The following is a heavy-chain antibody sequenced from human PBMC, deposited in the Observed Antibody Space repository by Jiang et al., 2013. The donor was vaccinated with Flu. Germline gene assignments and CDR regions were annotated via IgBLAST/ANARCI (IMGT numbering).Heavy chain of an antibody. D-gene: IGHD5-18*01. Sequence: LLKPSETLSLTCAVYGGSFSGYYWSWIRQPPGKGLEWIGEINHSGSTNYNPSLKSRVTISVDTSKNQFSLKLSSVTAADTAVYYCARERVWIQLWTNWFDPWGQGTLVTVSS. CDR1: GGSFSGYY. V-gene: IGHV4-34*01. J-gene: IGHJ5*02. CDR3: ARERVWIQLWTNWFDP. CDR2: INHSGST.